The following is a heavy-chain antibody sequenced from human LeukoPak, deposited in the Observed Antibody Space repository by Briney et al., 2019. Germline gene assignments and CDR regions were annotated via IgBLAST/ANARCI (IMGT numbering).Heavy chain of an antibody. Sequence: GRSLRLSCAASESTFSTYAMHWVRQAPGKGLEWVAVISYDGNTIYYADSVKGRFTISRDNSKNTLYLQMNSLRAEDTAVYYCASDYMTTVTTIDYWGQGTLVTVSS. CDR1: ESTFSTYA. CDR3: ASDYMTTVTTIDY. J-gene: IGHJ4*02. V-gene: IGHV3-30-3*01. D-gene: IGHD4-11*01. CDR2: ISYDGNTI.